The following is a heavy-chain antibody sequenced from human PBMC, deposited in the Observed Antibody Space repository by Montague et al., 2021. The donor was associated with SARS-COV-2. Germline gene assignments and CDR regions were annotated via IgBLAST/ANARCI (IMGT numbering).Heavy chain of an antibody. Sequence: SETLSLTCTQCGAPVVGELRRRSEEHTSELQERLRFVCRSGNEKKNPSLKSRVTISIDTSMNQFSLSLSSMTAADTAVYFCARDLLPPRTAIKTNFFGLDVWGQGTTVIVSS. J-gene: IGHJ6*02. V-gene: IGHV4-34*11. CDR2: VCRSGNE. D-gene: IGHD2-21*02. CDR1: GAPVVGEL. CDR3: ARDLLPPRTAIKTNFFGLDV.